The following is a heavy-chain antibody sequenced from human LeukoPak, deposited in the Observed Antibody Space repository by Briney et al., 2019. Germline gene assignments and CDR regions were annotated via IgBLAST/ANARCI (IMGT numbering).Heavy chain of an antibody. D-gene: IGHD5-24*01. CDR2: IYTSGST. J-gene: IGHJ4*02. Sequence: SETLSLTCTVSGGSISSKSYYWSWIRQPAGKGLEWIGRIYTSGSTNYNPSLKSRVTISVDTSKNEFSLKLSSVTAADTAVYYCARGDGWDYFAYWGQGTLVTVSS. CDR3: ARGDGWDYFAY. V-gene: IGHV4-61*02. CDR1: GGSISSKSYY.